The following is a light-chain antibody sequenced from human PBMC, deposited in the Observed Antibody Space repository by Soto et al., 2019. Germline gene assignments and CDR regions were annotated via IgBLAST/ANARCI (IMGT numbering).Light chain of an antibody. CDR2: WAS. CDR1: RSVLYSSNNKNY. V-gene: IGKV4-1*01. J-gene: IGKJ1*01. CDR3: QQYYGTWT. Sequence: DIVMTQSPDSLAVSLGERATINCKSSRSVLYSSNNKNYLAWFQQKPGQPPKLLIDWASPRKSGVPDRFSGSGSETDFPLTISGLEAEDVAIYYCQQYYGTWTFGQGTKVEIK.